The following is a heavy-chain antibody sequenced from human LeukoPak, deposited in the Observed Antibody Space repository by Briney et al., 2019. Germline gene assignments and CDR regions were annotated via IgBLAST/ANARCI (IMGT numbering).Heavy chain of an antibody. Sequence: GSLRLSCAASGFTFSSYWMHWVRQAPGKGLVWVSRITPDGRSTSHADSVKGRFTISRDNARNTLYLQMNSLRAEDTAVYYCARGPLSGGAIQFDYWGQGTLVTVSS. CDR1: GFTFSSYW. V-gene: IGHV3-74*01. D-gene: IGHD2-21*01. CDR3: ARGPLSGGAIQFDY. J-gene: IGHJ4*02. CDR2: ITPDGRST.